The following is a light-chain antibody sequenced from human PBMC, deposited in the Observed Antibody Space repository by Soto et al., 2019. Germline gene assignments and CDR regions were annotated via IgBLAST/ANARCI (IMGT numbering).Light chain of an antibody. CDR3: SSYAGSNNFV. Sequence: QSALTQPPSASGSPGQSVTISCTGTSSDVGGYNYVSWYQQHPGKAPKFMIYEVNKRPSGVPDRFSGSKSGNTASLTVSGPQAEDEADYYCSSYAGSNNFVFGTGTKVTVL. CDR2: EVN. J-gene: IGLJ1*01. V-gene: IGLV2-8*01. CDR1: SSDVGGYNY.